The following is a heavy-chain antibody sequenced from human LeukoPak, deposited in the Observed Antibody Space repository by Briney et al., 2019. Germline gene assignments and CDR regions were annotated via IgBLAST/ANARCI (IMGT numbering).Heavy chain of an antibody. Sequence: GGSLRLSCAASGFTFSSYGMHWVRQAPGKGLEWVAVIWYDGSNKYSADSVKGRFTISRDNSKNTLYLQMNSLRAEDTAVYYCARGRYGGKVDYWGQGTLVTVSS. CDR1: GFTFSSYG. CDR2: IWYDGSNK. V-gene: IGHV3-33*01. D-gene: IGHD4-23*01. CDR3: ARGRYGGKVDY. J-gene: IGHJ4*02.